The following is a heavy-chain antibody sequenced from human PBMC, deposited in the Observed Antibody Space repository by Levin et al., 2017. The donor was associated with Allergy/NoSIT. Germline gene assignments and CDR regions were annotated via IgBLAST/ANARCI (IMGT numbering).Heavy chain of an antibody. CDR2: ISWNSGSI. J-gene: IGHJ4*02. CDR1: GFTFDDYA. D-gene: IGHD6-6*01. CDR3: AKADRYSTSSNYFDF. V-gene: IGHV3-9*01. Sequence: SLKISCAASGFTFDDYAMHWVRQAPGKGLQWVSGISWNSGSIGYADSVKGRFTISRDSAENSLYLQMNSLRPEDTALYYCAKADRYSTSSNYFDFWGQGTLVTVSS.